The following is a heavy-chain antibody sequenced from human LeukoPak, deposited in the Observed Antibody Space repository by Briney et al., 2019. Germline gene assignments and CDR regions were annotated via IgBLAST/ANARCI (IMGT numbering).Heavy chain of an antibody. V-gene: IGHV4-34*01. CDR3: ARASVLLWFGELLADFDY. CDR1: GGSFSGYY. D-gene: IGHD3-10*01. CDR2: INHSGST. Sequence: PSETLSLTCAVYGGSFSGYYWSWIRQPPGKGLEWIGEINHSGSTNYNPSLKSRVTISVDTSKNQFSLKLSSVTAADTAVYYCARASVLLWFGELLADFDYWGQGTLVTVSS. J-gene: IGHJ4*02.